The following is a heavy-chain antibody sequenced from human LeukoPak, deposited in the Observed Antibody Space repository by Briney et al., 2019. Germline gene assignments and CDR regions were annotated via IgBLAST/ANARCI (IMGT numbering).Heavy chain of an antibody. D-gene: IGHD6-13*01. J-gene: IGHJ4*02. CDR1: GGSISSYY. CDR2: INHSGST. Sequence: PSETLSLTCTVSGGSISSYYWSWIRQPPGKGLEWIGEINHSGSTNYNPSLKSRVTISVDTSKDQFSLKLSSVTAADTAVYYCARVIRDSSSRILTYDYWGQGTLVTVSS. V-gene: IGHV4-34*01. CDR3: ARVIRDSSSRILTYDY.